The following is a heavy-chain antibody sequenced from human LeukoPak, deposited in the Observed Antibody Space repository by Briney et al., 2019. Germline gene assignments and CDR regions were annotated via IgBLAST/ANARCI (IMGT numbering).Heavy chain of an antibody. CDR2: IYYSGST. Sequence: SQTLSLTCTVSGGSISSGGYYWSWIRQHPGKGLEWIGYIYYSGSTYYNPSLKSRVTISVDTSKNQFSLKLSSVTAADTAVYYCARGYCSGGSCYPVYYFDYWGQGTLVTVSS. CDR1: GGSISSGGYY. J-gene: IGHJ4*02. D-gene: IGHD2-15*01. V-gene: IGHV4-31*03. CDR3: ARGYCSGGSCYPVYYFDY.